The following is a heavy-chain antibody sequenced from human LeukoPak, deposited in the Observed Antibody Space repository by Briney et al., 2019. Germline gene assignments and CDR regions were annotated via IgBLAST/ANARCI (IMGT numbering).Heavy chain of an antibody. Sequence: ASVKVSCKASGYTFTGYYMHWVRQAPGQGLEWMGRINPNSGGTNYAQKFQGRVTMTRDTSISTAYMELSRLRSDDTAVYYCAGVHCTNGVCYLFDYWGQGTLVTVSS. CDR2: INPNSGGT. CDR1: GYTFTGYY. V-gene: IGHV1-2*06. J-gene: IGHJ4*02. D-gene: IGHD2-8*01. CDR3: AGVHCTNGVCYLFDY.